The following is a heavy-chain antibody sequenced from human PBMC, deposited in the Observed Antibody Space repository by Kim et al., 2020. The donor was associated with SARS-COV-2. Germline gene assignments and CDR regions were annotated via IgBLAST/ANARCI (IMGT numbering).Heavy chain of an antibody. D-gene: IGHD6-13*01. V-gene: IGHV4-34*01. J-gene: IGHJ6*02. Sequence: LKSRVTISVDTSKNQFSLKLSSVTAADTAVYYCARAFRGDAAAEDGMDVWGQGTTVTVSS. CDR3: ARAFRGDAAAEDGMDV.